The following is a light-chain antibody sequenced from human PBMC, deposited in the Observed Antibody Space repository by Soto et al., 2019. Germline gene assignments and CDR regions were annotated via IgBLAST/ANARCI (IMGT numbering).Light chain of an antibody. CDR1: SSDVGGSNY. CDR3: SSYAGSNLWV. CDR2: EVS. J-gene: IGLJ3*02. V-gene: IGLV2-8*01. Sequence: QSALTQPPSASGSPGQSVTISCTGTSSDVGGSNYVSWYQQHPGKAPKLMIYEVSKRPSGVPDRCSGSKSGNTASLTVSGLKAEDEAEYYCSSYAGSNLWVFGGGTKLTVL.